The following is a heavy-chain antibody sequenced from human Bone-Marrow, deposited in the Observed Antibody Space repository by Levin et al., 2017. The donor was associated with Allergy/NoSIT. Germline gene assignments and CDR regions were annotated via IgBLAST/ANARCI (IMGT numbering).Heavy chain of an antibody. Sequence: GESLKISCAASGFTFSDYYMGWIRQVPGKGMEWLSYISGSNTIYYADSVKGRFTISRDNAKNSLYLHMNSLRAEDTAVYFCARAGYYDTSGYYPFDYWGQGTLVTVSS. V-gene: IGHV3-11*01. J-gene: IGHJ4*02. CDR1: GFTFSDYY. CDR3: ARAGYYDTSGYYPFDY. D-gene: IGHD3-22*01. CDR2: ISGSNTI.